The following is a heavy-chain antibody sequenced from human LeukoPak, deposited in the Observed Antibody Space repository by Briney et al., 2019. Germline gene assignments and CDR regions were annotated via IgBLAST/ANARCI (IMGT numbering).Heavy chain of an antibody. J-gene: IGHJ4*02. CDR2: ISAYNGNT. V-gene: IGHV1-18*01. D-gene: IGHD5-18*01. Sequence: SVKVSCTASRYTFTSYVISWVRQSPGQGLEWMGWISAYNGNTNHAQKLQGRVTMTTDTSTSTAYMELRSLRSDDTAVYYCARDQGSSNTAIIDYWGQGTLVTVSS. CDR3: ARDQGSSNTAIIDY. CDR1: RYTFTSYV.